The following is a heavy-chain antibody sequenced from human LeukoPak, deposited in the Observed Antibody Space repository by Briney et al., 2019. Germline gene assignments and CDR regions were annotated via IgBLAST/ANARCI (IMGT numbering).Heavy chain of an antibody. J-gene: IGHJ4*02. CDR3: ARDVGTTGWHTFDY. V-gene: IGHV6-1*01. CDR1: GDSVYSNNGA. D-gene: IGHD3-9*01. Sequence: SQTLSVTCAISGDSVYSNNGAWNWIRPSPSRGLEWLGRTYYRSKWYNDYAESLISRITISPVTSKNQFSLQLYSVTPEDTAVYYCARDVGTTGWHTFDYWGQGTLVTVSS. CDR2: TYYRSKWYN.